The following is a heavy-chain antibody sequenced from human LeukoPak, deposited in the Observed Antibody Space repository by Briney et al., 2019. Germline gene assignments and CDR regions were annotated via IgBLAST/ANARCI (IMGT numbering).Heavy chain of an antibody. CDR2: INSDGSTT. D-gene: IGHD1-26*01. Sequence: GGSLRLSCAASGFTFSSYWMHWVRQAPGKGLVWVSRINSDGSTTTYADSMKGRVTISRDNAKNTLYLQMNSLRAEDTAVYYCAVKWTYDGFDIWGQGTMVTVSS. CDR1: GFTFSSYW. CDR3: AVKWTYDGFDI. J-gene: IGHJ3*02. V-gene: IGHV3-74*01.